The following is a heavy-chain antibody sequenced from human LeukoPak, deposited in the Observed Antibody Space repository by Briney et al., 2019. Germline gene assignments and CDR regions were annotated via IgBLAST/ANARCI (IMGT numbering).Heavy chain of an antibody. D-gene: IGHD6-19*01. J-gene: IGHJ4*02. CDR1: GFTFSSYS. V-gene: IGHV3-21*01. CDR2: ISGSSSYI. CDR3: ARDSGLSQKAVAGTD. Sequence: GGSLRLSCAASGFTFSSYSMNWVRQAPGKGLEWVSSISGSSSYIYYADSVKGRFTISRDNAKNSLYLQMNSLRAEDTAVYYCARDSGLSQKAVAGTDWGQGTLVTVSS.